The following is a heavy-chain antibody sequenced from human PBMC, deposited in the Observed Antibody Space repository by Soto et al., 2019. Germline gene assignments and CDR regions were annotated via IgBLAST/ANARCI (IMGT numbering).Heavy chain of an antibody. V-gene: IGHV5-51*01. Sequence: GESLKISCKASGYIFTNYWIGWVRQMPGKGLEWMGIIYPGDSDIRYSPSFQGQVTISADKSITTAYLQWSSLRASDTAMYYCAVRGSFRAQEHWGQGTLVTV. J-gene: IGHJ4*02. D-gene: IGHD1-1*01. CDR1: GYIFTNYW. CDR2: IYPGDSDI. CDR3: AVRGSFRAQEH.